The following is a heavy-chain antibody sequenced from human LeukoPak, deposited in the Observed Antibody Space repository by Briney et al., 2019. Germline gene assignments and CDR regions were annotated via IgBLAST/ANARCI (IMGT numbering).Heavy chain of an antibody. J-gene: IGHJ6*03. D-gene: IGHD3-16*01. CDR2: INPNSGGT. CDR1: GYTFTGYY. CDR3: ATPYDYVWGSPMDV. Sequence: GASVKVSCEASGYTFTGYYMHWVRQAPGQGLEWMGRINPNSGGTNYAQKFQGRVTMTRDTSISTAYMELSRLRSDDTAVYYCATPYDYVWGSPMDVWGKGTTVTVSS. V-gene: IGHV1-2*06.